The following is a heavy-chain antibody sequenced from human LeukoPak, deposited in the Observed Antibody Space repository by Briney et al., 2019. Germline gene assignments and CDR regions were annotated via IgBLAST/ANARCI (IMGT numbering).Heavy chain of an antibody. CDR1: GFTVSSNY. CDR3: ARDPDSYGTVYGMDV. D-gene: IGHD5-18*01. Sequence: GGSLRLSCAASGFTVSSNYMSWIRQAPGKGLEWVSYISSSGSTIYYADSVKGRFTISRDNAKNSLYLQMNSLRAEDTAVYYCARDPDSYGTVYGMDVWGQGTTVTVSS. V-gene: IGHV3-11*01. CDR2: ISSSGSTI. J-gene: IGHJ6*02.